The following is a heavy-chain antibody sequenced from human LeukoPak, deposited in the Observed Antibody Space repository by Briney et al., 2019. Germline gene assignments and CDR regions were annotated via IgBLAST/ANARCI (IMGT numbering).Heavy chain of an antibody. Sequence: GGSLRLSCAASGFTFGTYGLAWVRQAPGKGLEWVSAISASGGHTYYADSVKGRFSISRDNFKNTLYLQMNSLRGEDTALYYCAKEMGNSQPFDYRGQGTLVTVSS. J-gene: IGHJ4*02. CDR1: GFTFGTYG. CDR2: ISASGGHT. CDR3: AKEMGNSQPFDY. D-gene: IGHD2/OR15-2a*01. V-gene: IGHV3-23*01.